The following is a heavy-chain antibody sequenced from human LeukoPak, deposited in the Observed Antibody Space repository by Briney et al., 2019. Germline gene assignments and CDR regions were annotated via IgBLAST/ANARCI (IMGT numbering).Heavy chain of an antibody. CDR1: GFTFSSYA. Sequence: GGSLRLSCAASGFTFSSYAMSWVRQAPGKGLGWVSGISGSGGDTYYADSVKGRFTISRDNSKNTLYLQMNSLRAEDTAVYYCAKDHRYCSGGSCSAPSGWGQGTLVTVSS. CDR3: AKDHRYCSGGSCSAPSG. J-gene: IGHJ4*02. V-gene: IGHV3-23*01. CDR2: ISGSGGDT. D-gene: IGHD2-15*01.